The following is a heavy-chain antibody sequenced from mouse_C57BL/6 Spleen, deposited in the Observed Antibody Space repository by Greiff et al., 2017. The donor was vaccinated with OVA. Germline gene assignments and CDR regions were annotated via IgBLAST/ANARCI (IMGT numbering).Heavy chain of an antibody. V-gene: IGHV1-55*01. D-gene: IGHD1-1*01. Sequence: QVQLQQPGAELVKPGASVKMSCKASGYTFTSYWITWVKQRPGQGLEWIGDIYPGSGSTNYNEKFKSKATLTVDTSSSTAYMQLSSLTSEDSAVYYCARFITPLYAMDYWGQGTPVTVSS. CDR3: ARFITPLYAMDY. CDR2: IYPGSGST. CDR1: GYTFTSYW. J-gene: IGHJ4*01.